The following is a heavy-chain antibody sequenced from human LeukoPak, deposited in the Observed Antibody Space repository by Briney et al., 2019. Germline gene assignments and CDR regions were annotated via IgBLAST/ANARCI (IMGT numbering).Heavy chain of an antibody. CDR2: MNPNSGNT. CDR3: ARAPRIAMVRGVIYWFDP. V-gene: IGHV1-8*03. CDR1: GYTFTSYD. D-gene: IGHD3-10*01. Sequence: ASVKVSCKASGYTFTSYDINWVRQATGQGLEWMGWMNPNSGNTGYAQKFQGRVTITRNTSISTAYMELSSLRSEDTAVHYCARAPRIAMVRGVIYWFDPWGQGTLVTVSS. J-gene: IGHJ5*02.